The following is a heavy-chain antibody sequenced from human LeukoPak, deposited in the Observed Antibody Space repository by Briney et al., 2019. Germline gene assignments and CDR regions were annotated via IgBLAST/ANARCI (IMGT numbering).Heavy chain of an antibody. CDR1: GYTFTGYY. D-gene: IGHD2-21*02. J-gene: IGHJ4*02. V-gene: IGHV1-2*02. CDR2: INPNTGGT. Sequence: ASMKVSCKASGYTFTGYYMHWVRQAPGQGLEWMGWINPNTGGTNYAQKFQGSVTMTRDTSISTAYMELSRLRSDDTAVYYCARGGVRSGDHGGVDYWGQGTLVTVSS. CDR3: ARGGVRSGDHGGVDY.